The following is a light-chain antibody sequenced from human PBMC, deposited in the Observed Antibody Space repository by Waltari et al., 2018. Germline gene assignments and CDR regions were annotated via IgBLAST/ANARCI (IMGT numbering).Light chain of an antibody. J-gene: IGLJ3*02. Sequence: SYELTQPPSVSVSPGQTASSACSGDKLRQKFVAWYQQRPGQAPVLVIYLDAKRPSGIPERFSGSKSGNTATLTISGTQAMDEAAYYCQAWDFSTGVFGGGTKLAVL. CDR2: LDA. CDR3: QAWDFSTGV. V-gene: IGLV3-1*01. CDR1: KLRQKF.